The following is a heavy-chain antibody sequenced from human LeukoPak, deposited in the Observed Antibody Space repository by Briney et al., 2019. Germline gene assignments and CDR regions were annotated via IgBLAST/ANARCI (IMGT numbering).Heavy chain of an antibody. J-gene: IGHJ4*02. CDR2: ISGSGGSP. CDR3: AGVYCGGDCHLYYFDY. CDR1: GFTFSSYA. Sequence: GGSLRLSCAASGFTFSSYAMGWVRQAPGKGLEWVSAISGSGGSPYYADSVKGRFTISRDNSKNTLYLQMNSLRAEDTAVYYCAGVYCGGDCHLYYFDYWGQGTLVTVSS. D-gene: IGHD2-21*02. V-gene: IGHV3-23*01.